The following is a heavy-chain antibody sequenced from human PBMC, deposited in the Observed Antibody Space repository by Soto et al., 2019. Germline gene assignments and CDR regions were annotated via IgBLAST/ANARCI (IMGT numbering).Heavy chain of an antibody. V-gene: IGHV1-2*02. J-gene: IGHJ4*02. Sequence: ASVKVSCKASGYTFTGHYIHWVRQAPEQGPEWMGEIGPESGATRYAQKFQGRVTMTRDTSITTVYMELKNLSPDDTAVYYCGRGRSGQIVVFYWGQGTPVTAPQ. CDR3: GRGRSGQIVVFY. D-gene: IGHD1-26*01. CDR1: GYTFTGHY. CDR2: IGPESGAT.